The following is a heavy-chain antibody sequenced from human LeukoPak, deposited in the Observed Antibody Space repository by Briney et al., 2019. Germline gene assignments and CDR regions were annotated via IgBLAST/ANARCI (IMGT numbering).Heavy chain of an antibody. J-gene: IGHJ4*02. D-gene: IGHD3-10*01. CDR1: GGSISSSSYY. CDR2: IYYSGST. CDR3: AREVLRFGELSPFDY. Sequence: PSETLSLTCTVSGGSISSSSYYWGWIRQPPGKGLEWIGSIYYSGSTYYNPSLKSRVTISVDTSKNQFSLKLSSVTAADTAVYYCAREVLRFGELSPFDYWGQGTLVTVSS. V-gene: IGHV4-39*07.